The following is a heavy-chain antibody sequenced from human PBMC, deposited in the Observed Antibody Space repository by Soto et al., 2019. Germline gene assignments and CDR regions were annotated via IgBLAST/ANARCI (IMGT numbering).Heavy chain of an antibody. J-gene: IGHJ4*01. CDR2: INEDGTNT. CDR3: LRPYFFDY. Sequence: GGSLRLSCTASGFTFSDYYMTWIRQAPGKGLEWISFINEDGTNTYYADSVKGRFAISRDNAKNSLFLQINNLRAEDTAVYYCLRPYFFDYWGQGTPVTVSS. CDR1: GFTFSDYY. V-gene: IGHV3-11*01.